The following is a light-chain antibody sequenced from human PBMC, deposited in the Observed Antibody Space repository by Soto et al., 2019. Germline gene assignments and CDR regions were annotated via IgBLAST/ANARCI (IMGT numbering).Light chain of an antibody. J-gene: IGKJ4*01. CDR3: QQYGTSLLT. CDR1: QRVSSSY. CDR2: GAS. V-gene: IGKV3-20*01. Sequence: EIVLTQSPDTLSLSPGERAALSCRASQRVSSSYVAWYRQKPGQAPRLLIYGASSRATGIPDRFRGSGSGTDFTLTISGLELEDLAVYYCQQYGTSLLTFGGGTKVEIK.